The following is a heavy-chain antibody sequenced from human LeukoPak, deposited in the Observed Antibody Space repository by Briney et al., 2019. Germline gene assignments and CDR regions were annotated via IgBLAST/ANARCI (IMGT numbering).Heavy chain of an antibody. J-gene: IGHJ3*02. CDR1: GFTFSSYA. V-gene: IGHV3-30*18. D-gene: IGHD6-19*01. Sequence: GTSLRLSCAASGFTFSSYAFYWVRQAPSKGLEWVSSISYDGRNQYYIDSVRGRFTISRDNSKNTLYLQMNSLRTEDTAVYFCAKKSVPGAGTGSFDIWGQGTMVTVSS. CDR3: AKKSVPGAGTGSFDI. CDR2: ISYDGRNQ.